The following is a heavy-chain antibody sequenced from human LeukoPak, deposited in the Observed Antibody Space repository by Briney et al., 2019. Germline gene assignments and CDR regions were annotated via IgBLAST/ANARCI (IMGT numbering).Heavy chain of an antibody. CDR1: GFHFSSYA. Sequence: GGALRLSCVGSGFHFSSYAMSWVRPASGKGLEWVSVISGSGGSTYHADSVKGRFTISRDNSKNTLYLQMNSLRAEDTAVYYCAKDYGDYYFDYWGQGTLVTVSS. CDR2: ISGSGGST. CDR3: AKDYGDYYFDY. D-gene: IGHD4-17*01. V-gene: IGHV3-23*01. J-gene: IGHJ4*02.